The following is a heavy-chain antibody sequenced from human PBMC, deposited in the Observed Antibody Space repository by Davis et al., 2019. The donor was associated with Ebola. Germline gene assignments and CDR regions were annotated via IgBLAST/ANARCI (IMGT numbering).Heavy chain of an antibody. Sequence: ASVKVSCKTSGFTFTSSAMHWVRQAPGQGLEWMGIINPSGGGTSYAQKFQGRVTMTRDTSTSTVYMELSSLRSEDTAVYYCARGLRFLEWGWFDPWGQGTLVTVSS. CDR1: GFTFTSSA. V-gene: IGHV1-46*01. J-gene: IGHJ5*02. CDR2: INPSGGGT. CDR3: ARGLRFLEWGWFDP. D-gene: IGHD3-3*01.